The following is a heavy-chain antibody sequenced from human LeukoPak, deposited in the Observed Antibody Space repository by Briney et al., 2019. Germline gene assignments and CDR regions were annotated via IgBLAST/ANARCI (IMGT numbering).Heavy chain of an antibody. CDR3: ARGFYALTVTSPSWFDP. V-gene: IGHV4-34*01. CDR1: GGSFSGYY. CDR2: INHSGST. J-gene: IGHJ5*02. Sequence: SETLSLTCAVYGGSFSGYYWSWIRQPPGKGLKWIGEINHSGSTNYNPSLKSRVTISVDTSKNQFSLKLSSVTAADTAVYYCARGFYALTVTSPSWFDPWGQGTLVTVSS. D-gene: IGHD4-17*01.